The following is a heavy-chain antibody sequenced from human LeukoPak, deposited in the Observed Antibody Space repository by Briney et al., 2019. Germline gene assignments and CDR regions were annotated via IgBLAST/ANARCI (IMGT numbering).Heavy chain of an antibody. V-gene: IGHV4-39*01. CDR1: GGSISSYY. J-gene: IGHJ4*02. Sequence: SETLSLTCTVSGGSISSYYWGWIRQPPGKGLEWIGSIYYSGSTYYNPSLKSRVTISVDTSKNQFSLKLSSVTAADTAVYYCARGPAGYSSGWYFTGTFDYWGQGTLVTVSS. D-gene: IGHD6-19*01. CDR3: ARGPAGYSSGWYFTGTFDY. CDR2: IYYSGST.